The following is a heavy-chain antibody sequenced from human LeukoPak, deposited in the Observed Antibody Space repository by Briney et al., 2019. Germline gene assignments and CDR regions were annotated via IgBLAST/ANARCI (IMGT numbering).Heavy chain of an antibody. V-gene: IGHV2-5*01. Sequence: SGPKLVNPTQTLTLTCTFSGFSLSTSGVGVGWIRQPPGKALEWLALIYWNDDKRYSPSLKSRLTITKDTSKNQVVLTMTNMDPVDTAIYYCAHDDDGTALFDYWGQGTLVTVSS. D-gene: IGHD2-21*02. CDR1: GFSLSTSGVG. CDR3: AHDDDGTALFDY. CDR2: IYWNDDK. J-gene: IGHJ4*02.